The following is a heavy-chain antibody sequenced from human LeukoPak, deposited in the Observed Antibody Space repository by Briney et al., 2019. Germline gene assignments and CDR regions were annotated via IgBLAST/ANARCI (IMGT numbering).Heavy chain of an antibody. CDR1: GFTFRSYA. J-gene: IGHJ4*02. V-gene: IGHV3-23*01. CDR2: LNEDGGRT. CDR3: AKDEGYDPSGNFLFHFNY. D-gene: IGHD3-22*01. Sequence: GSLRLSCAASGFTFRSYAMSWVRQAPGKGLEWVSVLNEDGGRTLYADSVKGRFTISRDNSQNTVYLHMNSLRAEDTAVYYCAKDEGYDPSGNFLFHFNYWGQGTLVTVSS.